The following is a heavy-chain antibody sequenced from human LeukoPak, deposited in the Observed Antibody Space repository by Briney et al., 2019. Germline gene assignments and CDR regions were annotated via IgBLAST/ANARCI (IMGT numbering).Heavy chain of an antibody. J-gene: IGHJ4*02. CDR1: GFILSDYY. CDR2: ISSSAGAI. CDR3: ASSGGLVSGYSSTLVDY. D-gene: IGHD6-13*01. Sequence: GGSLRLSCAASGFILSDYYMSWIRQAPGKGLEWISYISSSAGAISYADSVKGRFTISRDNAKNSLYLQMNSLRAEDTAVYYCASSGGLVSGYSSTLVDYWGQGTLVTVSS. V-gene: IGHV3-11*04.